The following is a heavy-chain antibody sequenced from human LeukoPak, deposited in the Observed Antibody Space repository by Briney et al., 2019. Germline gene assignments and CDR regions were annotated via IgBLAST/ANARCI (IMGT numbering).Heavy chain of an antibody. D-gene: IGHD6-13*01. J-gene: IGHJ3*02. CDR1: GYTFTGYY. CDR2: INPNSGGT. Sequence: EASVKVSCKASGYTFTGYYMHWVRQAPGQGLERMGWINPNSGGTNYAQKFQGRVTMTRDTSISTAYMELSRLRSDDTAVYYCARDLALSSSWCGGGFDIWGQGTMVTVSS. V-gene: IGHV1-2*02. CDR3: ARDLALSSSWCGGGFDI.